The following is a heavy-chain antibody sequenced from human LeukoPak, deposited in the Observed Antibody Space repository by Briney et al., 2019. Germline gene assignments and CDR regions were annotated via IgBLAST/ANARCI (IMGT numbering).Heavy chain of an antibody. CDR1: GFTFSSYG. CDR2: ISYDGSNK. V-gene: IGHV3-30*18. J-gene: IGHJ6*03. CDR3: AKQVLRSYYYYMDV. D-gene: IGHD3-16*01. Sequence: SGGSLRLSCAASGFTFSSYGMHWVRQAPGKGLEWVALISYDGSNKYYADSVKGRFTISRDNSKNTLYLQMNSLRAEDTAVYYCAKQVLRSYYYYMDVWGKGTTVTVSS.